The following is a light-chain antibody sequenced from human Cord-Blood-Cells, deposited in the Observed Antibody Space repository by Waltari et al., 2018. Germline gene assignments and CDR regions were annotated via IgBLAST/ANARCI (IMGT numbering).Light chain of an antibody. CDR1: SSDVGGYNY. Sequence: QSALTQPASVSGSPGQSITISCIGTSSDVGGYNYVSWYQQHPGKAPKLMIYDVSNRPSGVTNRCSGSKSGNTASLTISGLQAEDEADYYCSSYTSSSTLVFGGGTKLTVL. CDR3: SSYTSSSTLV. V-gene: IGLV2-14*01. CDR2: DVS. J-gene: IGLJ3*02.